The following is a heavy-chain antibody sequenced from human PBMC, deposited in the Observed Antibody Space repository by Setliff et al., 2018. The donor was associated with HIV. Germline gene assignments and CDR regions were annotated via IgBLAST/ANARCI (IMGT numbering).Heavy chain of an antibody. V-gene: IGHV1-69*05. Sequence: SVKVSCKASGGTFSSYAISWVRQAPGQGLEWMGGIIPIFGTANYAQKFQGRVTVARDTSASTAHVELSSLRSEDTAVYYCARDRGSGYYHDAFDIWGQGTMVTVSS. J-gene: IGHJ3*02. CDR2: IIPIFGTA. CDR3: ARDRGSGYYHDAFDI. CDR1: GGTFSSYA. D-gene: IGHD3-22*01.